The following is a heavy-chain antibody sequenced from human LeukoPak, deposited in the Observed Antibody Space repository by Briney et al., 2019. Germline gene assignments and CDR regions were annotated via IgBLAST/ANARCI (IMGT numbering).Heavy chain of an antibody. D-gene: IGHD4-17*01. CDR1: RFIFSTYS. Sequence: GGSLRLSCAASRFIFSTYSMNWVRQAPGRGLEWVSYISSSSTNIYYKDSVKGRFTISRDNAKNSLYLHMTSLRAEDTAVYYCVRNDGDNAFDIWGQGTMVIVSS. J-gene: IGHJ3*02. CDR3: VRNDGDNAFDI. V-gene: IGHV3-48*01. CDR2: ISSSSTNI.